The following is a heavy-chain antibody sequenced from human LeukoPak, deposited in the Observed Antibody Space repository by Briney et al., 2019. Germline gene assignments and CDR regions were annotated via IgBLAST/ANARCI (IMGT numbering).Heavy chain of an antibody. CDR2: ISTYNGNT. J-gene: IGHJ4*02. CDR1: GYTFTSYG. CDR3: ARDKNWVLEY. Sequence: ASVKVSCKTSGYTFTSYGISWMRPAPGQGVEWMGWISTYNGNTNYAQNLQGRVTMTTDTSTSTAYMELRSLKSDDTAVYYCARDKNWVLEYWGQGTPVTVSS. V-gene: IGHV1-18*01. D-gene: IGHD7-27*01.